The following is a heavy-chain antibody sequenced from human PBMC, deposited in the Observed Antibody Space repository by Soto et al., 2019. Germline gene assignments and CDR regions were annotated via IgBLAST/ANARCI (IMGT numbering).Heavy chain of an antibody. CDR3: ARAGQQPWSAEYFQH. D-gene: IGHD6-13*01. Sequence: GASVKVSCKASGYTFTGYYMHWVRQAPGQGLEWMGWISAYNGNTNYAQKLQGRVTMTTDTSTSTAYMELRSLRSDDTAVYYCARAGQQPWSAEYFQHWGQGTLVTVSS. CDR1: GYTFTGYY. V-gene: IGHV1-18*04. J-gene: IGHJ1*01. CDR2: ISAYNGNT.